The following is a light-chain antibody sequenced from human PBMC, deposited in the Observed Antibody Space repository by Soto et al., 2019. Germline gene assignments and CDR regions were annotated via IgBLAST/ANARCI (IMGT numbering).Light chain of an antibody. CDR2: DAS. J-gene: IGKJ4*01. CDR3: QQRTSRPLT. CDR1: QSVTTF. Sequence: EIVLTQSPVTLSLSPGERATLSCRASQSVTTFLAWYQQKPGQAPRLLIYDASKRATGIPARFSGSGSGTDFTLTISSLEPEDFAVYYRQQRTSRPLTFGGGTKVEIK. V-gene: IGKV3-11*01.